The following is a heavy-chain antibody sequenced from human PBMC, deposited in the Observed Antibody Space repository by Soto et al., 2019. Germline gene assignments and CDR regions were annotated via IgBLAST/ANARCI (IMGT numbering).Heavy chain of an antibody. D-gene: IGHD5-12*01. CDR1: GFTFGPYW. CDR2: INSDGSRI. Sequence: EVQLVESGGGLVQPGGSLRLSCAASGFTFGPYWMHWVRQAPGKGLVWVSHINSDGSRIVYADSVKGRFTISRDNAKNTLYLQMNSLRAEDTAVYYCARDRGQPDAFNIWGQGTSVTVSP. V-gene: IGHV3-74*01. J-gene: IGHJ3*02. CDR3: ARDRGQPDAFNI.